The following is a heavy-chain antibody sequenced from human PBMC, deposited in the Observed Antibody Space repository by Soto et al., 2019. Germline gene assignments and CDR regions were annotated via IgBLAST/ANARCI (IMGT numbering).Heavy chain of an antibody. D-gene: IGHD3-16*01. CDR3: ARQPRGPGYGERGLYFDH. CDR1: GGSTNSRSDY. V-gene: IGHV4-39*01. J-gene: IGHJ4*02. Sequence: PSETLSLTCTVSGGSTNSRSDYWGWIRQPPGRGLEWIGSVYYSGSTHDNPSLQSRVSISVDTSRNQFSLNLISVTAADTAVYFCARQPRGPGYGERGLYFDHWGQATLVTVSS. CDR2: VYYSGST.